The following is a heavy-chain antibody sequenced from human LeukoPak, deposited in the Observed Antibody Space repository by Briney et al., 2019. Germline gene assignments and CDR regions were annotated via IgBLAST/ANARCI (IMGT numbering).Heavy chain of an antibody. V-gene: IGHV1-2*02. CDR2: INPNSSGT. Sequence: SVNVSCKASVYTFTDYLIQGLGQAAGQGVDGMGWINPNSSGTNYAQKFQGRVTMTRDTSISTAYMELSRLRSDDTAVYYRARDKVDTAMVTYAFDIWGQGTMVTVSS. J-gene: IGHJ3*02. CDR3: ARDKVDTAMVTYAFDI. CDR1: VYTFTDYL. D-gene: IGHD5-18*01.